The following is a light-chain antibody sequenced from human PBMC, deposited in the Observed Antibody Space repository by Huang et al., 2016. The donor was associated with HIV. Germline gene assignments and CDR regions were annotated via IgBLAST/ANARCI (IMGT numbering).Light chain of an antibody. CDR3: QQFSSYPLT. V-gene: IGKV1-9*01. Sequence: IQLTQSPSSLSIYVGAKVTITCRASQGIPNYVAWYQQRPGKDPKLLIYAASTLQNGVPSRFSGSGSGADFALSIANVQPEDSATYYCQQFSSYPLTFGGGTKVEIK. J-gene: IGKJ4*01. CDR1: QGIPNY. CDR2: AAS.